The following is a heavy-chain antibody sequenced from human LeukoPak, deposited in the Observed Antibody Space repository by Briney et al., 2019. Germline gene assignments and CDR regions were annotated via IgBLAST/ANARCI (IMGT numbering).Heavy chain of an antibody. Sequence: GGSLRLSCAASGFTFSSYSMTWVRQAPGKGLEWVSSISSSSSYIYYADSVKGRFTISRDNSKNTLYLQMNSLRAEDTAVYYCAKDLRGPIAAAGTPFDYWGQGTLVTVSS. D-gene: IGHD6-13*01. J-gene: IGHJ4*02. CDR3: AKDLRGPIAAAGTPFDY. V-gene: IGHV3-21*04. CDR1: GFTFSSYS. CDR2: ISSSSSYI.